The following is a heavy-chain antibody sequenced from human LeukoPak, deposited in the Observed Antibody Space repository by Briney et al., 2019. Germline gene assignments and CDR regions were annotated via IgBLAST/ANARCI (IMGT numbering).Heavy chain of an antibody. J-gene: IGHJ4*02. Sequence: GGSLRLSCAASGFTFSSYAMSWVRQAPGKGLEWVSFISSSMISIHYADSVQGRFTISRDNARNILYLQMNSLRAEDTAVYYCARVYDVLTGGFDHWGQEALVTVSS. V-gene: IGHV3-21*01. CDR2: ISSSMISI. CDR3: ARVYDVLTGGFDH. CDR1: GFTFSSYA. D-gene: IGHD3-9*01.